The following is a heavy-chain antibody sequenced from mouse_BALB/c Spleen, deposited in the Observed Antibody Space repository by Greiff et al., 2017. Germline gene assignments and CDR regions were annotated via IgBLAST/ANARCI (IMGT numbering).Heavy chain of an antibody. CDR3: ARDDYGAMDY. Sequence: DVMLVESGGGLVKPGGSLKLSCAASGFTFSDYYMYWVRQTPEKRLEWVATISDGGSYTYYPDSVKGRFTISRDNAKNNLYLQMSSLKSEDTAMYYCARDDYGAMDYWGQGTTLTVSS. V-gene: IGHV5-4*02. D-gene: IGHD2-4*01. J-gene: IGHJ2*01. CDR1: GFTFSDYY. CDR2: ISDGGSYT.